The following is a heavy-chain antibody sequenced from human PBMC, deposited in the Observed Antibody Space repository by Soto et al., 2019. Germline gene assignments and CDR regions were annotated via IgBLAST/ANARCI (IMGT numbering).Heavy chain of an antibody. V-gene: IGHV1-69*01. CDR3: ARVGPNCSGGSCFDYYYYYGMDV. CDR1: GGTFSSYA. J-gene: IGHJ6*02. Sequence: QVQLVQSGAEVKKPGSSVKVSCKASGGTFSSYAISWVRQAPGQGLEWMGGIIPIFGTANYAQKFQGRVTITADESTSTAYMELSSLRSEDTAVYYCARVGPNCSGGSCFDYYYYYGMDVWGQGNTVTVSS. D-gene: IGHD2-15*01. CDR2: IIPIFGTA.